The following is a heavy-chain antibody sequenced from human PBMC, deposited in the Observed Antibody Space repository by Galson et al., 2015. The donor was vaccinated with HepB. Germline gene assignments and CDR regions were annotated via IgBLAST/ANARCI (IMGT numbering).Heavy chain of an antibody. Sequence: SVKVSCKASGYSXXXXXXXXXXXAXXXXXXXXXWISXXXXXTYYVQNFXGRVTMTTDTSTSTAYMELRSLKSDDTAVYYCARAXXGSQSTRGWLEPWGQGTLVTVSS. CDR1: GYSXXXXX. CDR2: ISXXXXXT. V-gene: IGHV1-18*01. J-gene: IGHJ5*02. CDR3: ARAXXGSQSTRGWLEP. D-gene: IGHD2-2*01.